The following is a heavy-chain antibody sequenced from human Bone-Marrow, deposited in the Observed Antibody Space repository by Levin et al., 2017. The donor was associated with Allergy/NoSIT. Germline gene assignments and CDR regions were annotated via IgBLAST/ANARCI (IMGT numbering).Heavy chain of an antibody. D-gene: IGHD1-26*01. CDR2: ISARGSA. CDR3: GKGLSGTYYSLIEY. Sequence: PGGSLRLSCAASGFTFSTYGMTWVRQAPGKGLEWVSGISARGSAYYADAVKGRSTISRDNSNNTLYLQVNSLRAEDTAVYYCGKGLSGTYYSLIEYWAQGTLVSVSS. CDR1: GFTFSTYG. J-gene: IGHJ4*02. V-gene: IGHV3-23*01.